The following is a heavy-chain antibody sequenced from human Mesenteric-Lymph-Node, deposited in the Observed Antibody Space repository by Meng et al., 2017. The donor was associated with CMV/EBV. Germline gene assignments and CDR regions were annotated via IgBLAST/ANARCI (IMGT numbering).Heavy chain of an antibody. V-gene: IGHV4-39*01. Sequence: SGPGQVKPSETLALPCHVSGVSISSFYYGGWIRQPPGRGLEWIGSVHYTGSTYYSPSLKSRVTVSVDTSKNQFSLRLTSVTAADTAVYYCARPFPSWQSPRLDPFGAWGQGTLVTVSS. CDR3: ARPFPSWQSPRLDPFGA. D-gene: IGHD6-19*01. CDR1: GVSISSFYY. CDR2: VHYTGST. J-gene: IGHJ5*02.